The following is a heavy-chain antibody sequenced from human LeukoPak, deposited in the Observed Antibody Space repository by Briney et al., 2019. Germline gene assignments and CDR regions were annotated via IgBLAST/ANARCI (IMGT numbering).Heavy chain of an antibody. D-gene: IGHD4-23*01. J-gene: IGHJ4*02. CDR3: ARDYCTGDNCSRVFDY. Sequence: GGSLRLSCTASGFFFSDFYMSCIRQVPGKEMEWLSSISSSGGITYYADSVKGRFTVSRDNGKNSHYLQMNSLRAEDTAVYFCARDYCTGDNCSRVFDYWGQGTLVTVSS. CDR2: ISSSGGIT. V-gene: IGHV3-11*04. CDR1: GFFFSDFY.